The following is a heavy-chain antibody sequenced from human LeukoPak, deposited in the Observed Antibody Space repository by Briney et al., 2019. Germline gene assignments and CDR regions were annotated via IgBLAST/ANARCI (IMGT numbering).Heavy chain of an antibody. CDR3: ARLTGIAAAGTGY. V-gene: IGHV1-69*13. CDR2: IIPIFGTA. J-gene: IGHJ4*02. Sequence: ASVKVSCKASGGAFSSYAISWVRQAPGQGLEWMGGIIPIFGTANYAQKFQGRVTITADESTSTAYMELSSLRSEDTAVYYCARLTGIAAAGTGYWGQGTLVTVSS. D-gene: IGHD6-13*01. CDR1: GGAFSSYA.